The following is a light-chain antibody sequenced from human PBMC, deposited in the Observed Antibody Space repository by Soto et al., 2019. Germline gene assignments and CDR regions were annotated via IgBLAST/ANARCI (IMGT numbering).Light chain of an antibody. CDR2: DAS. CDR1: QSISNW. J-gene: IGKJ1*01. CDR3: QQYNSYST. Sequence: DIQMTQSPSTLSASVGDRVTITFRASQSISNWLAWYQQKSGKAPKPLIYDASSLESGVPSRFSGSGSGTEFTLTISSLQPDDFATYYCQQYNSYSTFGQGTKVDIK. V-gene: IGKV1-5*01.